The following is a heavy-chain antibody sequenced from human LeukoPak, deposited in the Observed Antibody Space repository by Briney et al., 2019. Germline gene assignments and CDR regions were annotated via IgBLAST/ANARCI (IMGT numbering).Heavy chain of an antibody. J-gene: IGHJ4*02. V-gene: IGHV3-74*01. D-gene: IGHD2-21*02. CDR3: ARAEGYCGSDCYSPFGD. CDR1: GFTFSNSW. Sequence: GGFLRLSCAASGFTFSNSWMNWVRQAPGKGLVWVSRINTDGSITSYADSVKGRFTISRDNAKNTLYLQMNSLRAEDTAVYYCARAEGYCGSDCYSPFGDWGQGTLVTVSS. CDR2: INTDGSIT.